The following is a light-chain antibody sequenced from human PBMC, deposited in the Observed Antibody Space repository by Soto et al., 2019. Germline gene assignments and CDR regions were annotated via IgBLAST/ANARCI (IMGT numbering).Light chain of an antibody. Sequence: DIQMTQSPSSRSSSVGYRVTITCRASQTSATYINWYQQKSGSAPRLLIYEASGLQSGVPSRFSGRGSGTHFVLTISNFQPEDSATYFCQQTYTNPQTFGPGTKV. CDR3: QQTYTNPQT. V-gene: IGKV1-39*01. CDR1: QTSATY. CDR2: EAS. J-gene: IGKJ1*01.